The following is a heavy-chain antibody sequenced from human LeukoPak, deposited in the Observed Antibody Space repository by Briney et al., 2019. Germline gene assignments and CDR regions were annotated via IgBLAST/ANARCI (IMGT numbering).Heavy chain of an antibody. J-gene: IGHJ4*02. D-gene: IGHD3-22*01. CDR1: GGSISSSNYY. CDR2: IFYSGTT. CDR3: ARLDSSGYQTWFKF. V-gene: IGHV4-39*01. Sequence: SETLSLTCTVFGGSISSSNYYWDWIRQPPGKGLEWIGTIFYSGTTYYTPSLKSRVTISVDTSKNQFSLKLSSVTAADTAVYNCARLDSSGYQTWFKFWGQGTLVTVSS.